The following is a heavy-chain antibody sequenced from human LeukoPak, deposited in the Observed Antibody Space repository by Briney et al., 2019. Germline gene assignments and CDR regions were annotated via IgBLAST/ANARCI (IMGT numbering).Heavy chain of an antibody. Sequence: GASVKVSCKASGYTFTSYYMHWVRQAPGQGLEWMGIINPSGDSTSYAQKFQGRVTMTRDMSTSTVYMELSSLRSEDTAVYYCARVKPIAAAGPWQHYFDYWGQGTLVTVSS. CDR2: INPSGDST. CDR1: GYTFTSYY. V-gene: IGHV1-46*01. J-gene: IGHJ4*02. CDR3: ARVKPIAAAGPWQHYFDY. D-gene: IGHD6-13*01.